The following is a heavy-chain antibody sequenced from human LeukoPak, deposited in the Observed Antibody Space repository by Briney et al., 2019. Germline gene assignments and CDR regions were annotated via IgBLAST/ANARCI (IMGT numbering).Heavy chain of an antibody. J-gene: IGHJ3*02. CDR1: GFTFSSYD. V-gene: IGHV3-13*01. CDR2: IGTAGDT. D-gene: IGHD5-18*01. Sequence: GGSLRFSCAASGFTFSSYDMHWVRQATGKGLEWVSAIGTAGDTYYPGSVKGRFTISRENAKNSLYLQMNSLRAGDTAVYYCARAASEIGYSYGYGASDAFDIWGQGTMVTVSS. CDR3: ARAASEIGYSYGYGASDAFDI.